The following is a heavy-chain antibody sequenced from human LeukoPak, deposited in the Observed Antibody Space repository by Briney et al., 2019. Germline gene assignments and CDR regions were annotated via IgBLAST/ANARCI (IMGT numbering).Heavy chain of an antibody. CDR1: GFTVSTNY. J-gene: IGHJ3*02. CDR3: ARDSGHDAFDI. Sequence: GGSLRLSCAASGFTVSTNYVSWVRQAPGKGLEWVSVIYRSGSTYYADSVKGRFTISRDNSKNTLNLQMNRLRAEDTAVYYCARDSGHDAFDIWGQGTMVTVSS. CDR2: IYRSGST. V-gene: IGHV3-53*01.